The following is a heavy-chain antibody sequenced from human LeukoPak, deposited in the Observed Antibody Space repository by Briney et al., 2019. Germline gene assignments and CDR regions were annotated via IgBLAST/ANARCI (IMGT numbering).Heavy chain of an antibody. CDR2: IIPIFGTL. D-gene: IGHD2-8*01. V-gene: IGHV1-69*13. CDR3: ARGLMSGRLSAFHI. J-gene: IGHJ3*02. Sequence: ASVKVSCKASGGTFSSYGISWVRQAPGQGLEWMGGIIPIFGTLHYAQKFQGRVTFTADESTSTAYMDLSSLRSEDTAVYYCARGLMSGRLSAFHIWGQGTLVTVSS. CDR1: GGTFSSYG.